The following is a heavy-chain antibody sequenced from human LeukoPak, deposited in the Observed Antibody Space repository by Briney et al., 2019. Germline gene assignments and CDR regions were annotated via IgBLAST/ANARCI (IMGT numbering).Heavy chain of an antibody. D-gene: IGHD5-12*01. CDR2: ISAYNGNT. CDR1: GYTFTSYG. V-gene: IGHV1-18*01. J-gene: IGHJ3*02. CDR3: ARIFSGSGYPAAFDI. Sequence: ASVKVSCRASGYTFTSYGISWVRQAPGQGLEWMGWISAYNGNTNYAQKLRGRVTMTTDTSTSTAYMELRSLRSDDTAVYYCARIFSGSGYPAAFDIWGQGTMVTVSS.